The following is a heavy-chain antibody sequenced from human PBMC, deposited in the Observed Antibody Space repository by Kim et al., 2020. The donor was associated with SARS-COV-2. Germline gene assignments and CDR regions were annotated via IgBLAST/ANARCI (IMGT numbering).Heavy chain of an antibody. V-gene: IGHV3-7*01. CDR3: FRDGDYRLEY. CDR1: EFTFSDSW. CDR2: IKPDGAEK. J-gene: IGHJ4*02. Sequence: GGSLRLSCTASEFTFSDSWMHWVRQAPGQGLEWVGSIKPDGAEKFYGDSVRGRFIISRDNAKNSLYLQMNSLRADDTAIYYCFRDGDYRLEYWGQGTLFT. D-gene: IGHD4-4*01.